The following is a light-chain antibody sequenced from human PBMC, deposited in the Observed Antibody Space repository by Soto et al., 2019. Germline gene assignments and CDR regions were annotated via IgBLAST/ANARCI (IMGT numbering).Light chain of an antibody. V-gene: IGKV3-20*01. J-gene: IGKJ3*01. Sequence: EMVLTQSPGTLSLSPGERATLSCRASQSVRSNYLAWYQQIPGQAPRLLIYGASIRATGIPDRFSGTGSGTDFTLTISRLEPEDFAVYYCQNYGTFGPGTKVDIK. CDR2: GAS. CDR3: QNYGT. CDR1: QSVRSNY.